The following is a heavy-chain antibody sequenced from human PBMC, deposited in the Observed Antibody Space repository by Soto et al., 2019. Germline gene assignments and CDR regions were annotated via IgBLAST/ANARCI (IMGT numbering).Heavy chain of an antibody. CDR3: AAFDPGPMGFDP. CDR2: IVVGSGNT. Sequence: SVKVSCKASGFIFSSSAVQWVRQARGQRLEWIGKIVVGSGNTNYAQKFQERVTITRDMSTSTAYMELSSLRSEDTAFYYCAAFDPGPMGFDPWGQGTLVTVSS. V-gene: IGHV1-58*01. J-gene: IGHJ5*02. D-gene: IGHD3-9*01. CDR1: GFIFSSSA.